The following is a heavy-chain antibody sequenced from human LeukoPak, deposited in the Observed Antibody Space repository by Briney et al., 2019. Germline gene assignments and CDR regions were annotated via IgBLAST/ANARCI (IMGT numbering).Heavy chain of an antibody. CDR2: INAGNGNT. CDR1: GYTFTSYA. Sequence: GASVKVSCKASGYTFTSYAMHWVRQAPGQRLEWMGWINAGNGNTKYSQKFQGRVTITADESTSTAYMELSSLRSEDTAVYYCARKFSSGWYDFDYWGQGTLVTVSS. J-gene: IGHJ4*02. D-gene: IGHD6-19*01. CDR3: ARKFSSGWYDFDY. V-gene: IGHV1-3*01.